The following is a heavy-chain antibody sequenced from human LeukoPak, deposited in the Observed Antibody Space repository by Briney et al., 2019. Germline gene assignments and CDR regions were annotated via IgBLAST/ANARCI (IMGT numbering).Heavy chain of an antibody. V-gene: IGHV1-2*02. Sequence: ASVKVSCKPSGYTFTGYYMHWVRQAPGQGLEWMGWINPNSGGTNYAQKFQGRVTMTRDTSISTAYMELSSLRSDDTAVFYCAGSQTGDGYNPPFDYWGQGTLVTVSS. CDR3: AGSQTGDGYNPPFDY. D-gene: IGHD5-24*01. J-gene: IGHJ4*02. CDR2: INPNSGGT. CDR1: GYTFTGYY.